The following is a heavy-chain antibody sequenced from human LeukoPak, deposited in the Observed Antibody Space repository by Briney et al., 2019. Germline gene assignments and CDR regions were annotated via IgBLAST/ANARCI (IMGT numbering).Heavy chain of an antibody. D-gene: IGHD6-19*01. V-gene: IGHV4-38-2*02. CDR2: IYHSGST. CDR1: GYSISSGYF. CDR3: AKGAGPPWFDP. J-gene: IGHJ5*02. Sequence: SETLSLTCTVSGYSISSGYFWGWIRQPPGKGLECIGTIYHSGSTYYNPSLKSRVTISVDTSKNQFSLKLNSVTAADTAVYYCAKGAGPPWFDPWGQGTLVTVSS.